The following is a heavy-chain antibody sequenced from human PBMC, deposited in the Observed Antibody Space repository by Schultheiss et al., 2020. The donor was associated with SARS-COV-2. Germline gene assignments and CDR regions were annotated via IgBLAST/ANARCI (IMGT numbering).Heavy chain of an antibody. CDR3: ARSKYGRKGSQFDP. V-gene: IGHV4-61*05. Sequence: SQTLSLTCTVSGDSISSSNYYWSWIRQPPGKGLEWIGYIYYSGSTNYNPSLKSRVTISVDTSQKQFSLKLYSVTAADTAIYYCARSKYGRKGSQFDPWGQGTLVTVSS. D-gene: IGHD2-8*01. J-gene: IGHJ5*02. CDR2: IYYSGST. CDR1: GDSISSSNYY.